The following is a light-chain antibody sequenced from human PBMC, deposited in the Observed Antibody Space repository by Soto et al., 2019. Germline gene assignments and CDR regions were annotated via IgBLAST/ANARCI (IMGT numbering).Light chain of an antibody. V-gene: IGKV1-5*03. Sequence: DIPMTQSPSTLSASVRDIVTITCRASHSISSWLAWNQQKPGKPPKLLIYKASSLESGVPSRFSGSGSGTEFTMTISSLQADDFATYYCQEYNSYSYTFGQGTKLEIK. CDR1: HSISSW. CDR3: QEYNSYSYT. CDR2: KAS. J-gene: IGKJ2*01.